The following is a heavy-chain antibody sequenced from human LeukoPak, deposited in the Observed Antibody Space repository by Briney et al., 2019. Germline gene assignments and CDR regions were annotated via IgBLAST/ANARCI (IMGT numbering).Heavy chain of an antibody. CDR3: TRSSTYFGSFDP. D-gene: IGHD3-10*01. CDR2: IYTGGNA. CDR1: GVSITSDY. Sequence: SETLSLTCTVSGVSITSDYWSWIRQPPGKGLEGIGYIYTGGNAIYNPSLKSRVTISVGTSKNQFSLKLTSVTAADTAVYYCTRSSTYFGSFDPWGQGTLVTVPS. V-gene: IGHV4-4*09. J-gene: IGHJ5*02.